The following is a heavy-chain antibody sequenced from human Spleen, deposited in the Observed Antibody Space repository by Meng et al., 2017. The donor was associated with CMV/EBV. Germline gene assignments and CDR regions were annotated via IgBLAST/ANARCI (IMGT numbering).Heavy chain of an antibody. CDR1: GGTFSSYA. CDR3: ASLGYCSSTSCYTFDY. CDR2: IIPIFGTA. Sequence: SVQVSCKASGGTFSSYAISWVRQAPGQGLEWMGGIIPIFGTANYAQKFQGRVTITTDESTSTAYMELSSLRSEDTAVYYCASLGYCSSTSCYTFDYWGQGTLVTVSS. J-gene: IGHJ4*02. V-gene: IGHV1-69*05. D-gene: IGHD2-2*02.